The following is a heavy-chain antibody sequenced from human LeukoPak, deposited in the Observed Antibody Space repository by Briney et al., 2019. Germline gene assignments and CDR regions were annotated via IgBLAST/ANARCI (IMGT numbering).Heavy chain of an antibody. CDR3: ARGLDDYIWGSYRYTRTIPFDY. V-gene: IGHV4-34*01. CDR1: GGSFSGYY. D-gene: IGHD3-16*02. Sequence: PSETLSLTCAVYGGSFSGYYWSWIRQPPGKGLEWIGEINHSGSTNYNPSLKSRVTISVDTSKNQFSLKLSSVTAADTAVYYCARGLDDYIWGSYRYTRTIPFDYWGQGTRVTVSS. J-gene: IGHJ4*02. CDR2: INHSGST.